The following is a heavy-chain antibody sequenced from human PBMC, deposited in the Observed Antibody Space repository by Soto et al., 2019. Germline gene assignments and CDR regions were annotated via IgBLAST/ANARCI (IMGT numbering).Heavy chain of an antibody. V-gene: IGHV3-48*03. D-gene: IGHD3-22*01. J-gene: IGHJ4*02. CDR2: ISSSGSTI. Sequence: GGSLRLSCAASGFTFSSYEMNWVRQAPGKGLEWVSYISSSGSTIYYADSVKGRFTISRDNAKNSLYLQMNSLRAEDTAVYYCAKSGLFDSSGYHHPHFDSWGQGALVTVSS. CDR1: GFTFSSYE. CDR3: AKSGLFDSSGYHHPHFDS.